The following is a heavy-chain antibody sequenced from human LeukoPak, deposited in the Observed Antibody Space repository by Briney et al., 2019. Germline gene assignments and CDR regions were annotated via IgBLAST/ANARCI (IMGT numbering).Heavy chain of an antibody. CDR2: ISYDGSNK. Sequence: PGGSLRLSCAASGFTFSSYAMHWVRQAPGKGREWVAVISYDGSNKYYADSVKGRFTISRDNSKNTLYLQMNSLRAEDTAVYYCARDLYDSSGYPDYWGQGTLVTVSS. V-gene: IGHV3-30-3*01. CDR1: GFTFSSYA. CDR3: ARDLYDSSGYPDY. D-gene: IGHD3-22*01. J-gene: IGHJ4*02.